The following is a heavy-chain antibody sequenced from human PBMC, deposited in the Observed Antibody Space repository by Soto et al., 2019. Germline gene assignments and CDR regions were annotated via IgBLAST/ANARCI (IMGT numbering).Heavy chain of an antibody. CDR3: ARWNGFGDS. D-gene: IGHD1-1*01. J-gene: IGHJ4*02. V-gene: IGHV3-23*01. Sequence: HPGGCLRLSCAVSGFSLGPYGVTWVRQTPEKGLEWVTGFSGGSGAIFYADSVRGRFTISRDSSTAYLQMNNLRPEDTAVYFCARWNGFGDSWGQGSLVTVSS. CDR2: FSGGSGAI. CDR1: GFSLGPYG.